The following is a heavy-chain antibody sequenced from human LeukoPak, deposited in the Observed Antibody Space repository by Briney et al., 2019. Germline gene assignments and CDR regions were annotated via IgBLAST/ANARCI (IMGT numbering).Heavy chain of an antibody. CDR3: ARVTGTTLDY. CDR1: GGTSSSYT. CDR2: IIPILGIA. J-gene: IGHJ4*02. D-gene: IGHD1-7*01. Sequence: GASVKVSCKASGGTSSSYTISWVRQAPGQGLEWMGRIIPILGIANNAQKFQGRVTITADKSTSTAYMELSSLRSEDTAVYYCARVTGTTLDYWGQGTLVTVPS. V-gene: IGHV1-69*02.